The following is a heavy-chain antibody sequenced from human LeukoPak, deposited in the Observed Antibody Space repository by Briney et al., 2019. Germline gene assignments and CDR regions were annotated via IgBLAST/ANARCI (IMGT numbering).Heavy chain of an antibody. V-gene: IGHV4-59*01. D-gene: IGHD2-2*01. CDR1: GGSISSYY. CDR2: IYSSGST. Sequence: ASETLSLTCTVSGGSISSYYWSWIRQPPGKTLEWIGYIYSSGSTNYSPSLKSRVTISLDTSKKQVSLKVNSVTAADTAVYYCASLYSSIWRFEYWGQGTLVTVSS. J-gene: IGHJ4*02. CDR3: ASLYSSIWRFEY.